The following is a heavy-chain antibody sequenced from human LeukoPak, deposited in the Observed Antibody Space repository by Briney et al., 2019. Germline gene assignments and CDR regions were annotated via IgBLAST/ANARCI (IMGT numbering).Heavy chain of an antibody. Sequence: GGSLRLSCAASGFTFSDAWMSWVRQAPGKGLEWFGRIKTKTDGGTGTTDYAAPVKGRFTISRDDSKNTLYLQMNSLKTEDTAVYYCTTSTYNFFDYWGQGALVTVSS. CDR1: GFTFSDAW. CDR3: TTSTYNFFDY. CDR2: IKTKTDGGTGTT. D-gene: IGHD5-18*01. J-gene: IGHJ4*02. V-gene: IGHV3-15*01.